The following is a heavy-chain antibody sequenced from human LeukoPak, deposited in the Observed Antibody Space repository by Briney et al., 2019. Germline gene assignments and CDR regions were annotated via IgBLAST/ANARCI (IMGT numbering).Heavy chain of an antibody. J-gene: IGHJ5*02. V-gene: IGHV4-34*01. Sequence: TSETLSLTFAVYGGSFSGYYWSWIRQPPGKGLEWIGEINHSGSTNYNPSLKSRVTISVDTSKNQFSLKLSSVTAADKAVYYCARSPRLLWFGTASWFDPWGQGTLVNVSS. CDR2: INHSGST. D-gene: IGHD3-10*01. CDR1: GGSFSGYY. CDR3: ARSPRLLWFGTASWFDP.